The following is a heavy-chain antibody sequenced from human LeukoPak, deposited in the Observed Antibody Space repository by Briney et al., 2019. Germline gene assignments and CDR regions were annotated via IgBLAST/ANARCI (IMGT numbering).Heavy chain of an antibody. V-gene: IGHV5-51*01. CDR1: GYRFSSYW. CDR3: ARSTPGYCSSTSCLNWFDP. CDR2: IYPGDSDT. J-gene: IGHJ5*02. D-gene: IGHD2-2*01. Sequence: GESLKISCKASGYRFSSYWIGWVRQVPGKGLDLMGIIYPGDSDTRYSPSFQGQVTISADKSISTAYLQWSSLKASDTAMYYCARSTPGYCSSTSCLNWFDPWGQGTLVTVSS.